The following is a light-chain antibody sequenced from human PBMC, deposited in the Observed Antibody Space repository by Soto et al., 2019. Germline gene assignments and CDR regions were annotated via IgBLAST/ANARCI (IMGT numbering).Light chain of an antibody. CDR1: NIGSEG. Sequence: SYELTQPPSVSVAPGQTATISCGGNNIGSEGVHWYQQKPGQAPVLVVCDDSDRPSGIPDRFSGSKSGNTASLTISGLQAEDEADYYCCSYEGRYIYVFGSGTKLTVL. J-gene: IGLJ1*01. V-gene: IGLV3-21*02. CDR3: CSYEGRYIYV. CDR2: DDS.